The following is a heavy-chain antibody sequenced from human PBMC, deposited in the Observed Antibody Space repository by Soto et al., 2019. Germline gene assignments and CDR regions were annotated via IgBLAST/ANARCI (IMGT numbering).Heavy chain of an antibody. J-gene: IGHJ4*02. D-gene: IGHD5-12*01. CDR2: INHSGST. CDR1: GGSFSCYY. Sequence: SETLSLTCAVYGGSFSCYYWSWIRQPPGKGLEWIGEINHSGSTNYNPSLKSRVTISVDTSKNQFSLKLSSVTAADTAVYYCARDGIVATWFDYWGQGTLVTVSS. V-gene: IGHV4-34*01. CDR3: ARDGIVATWFDY.